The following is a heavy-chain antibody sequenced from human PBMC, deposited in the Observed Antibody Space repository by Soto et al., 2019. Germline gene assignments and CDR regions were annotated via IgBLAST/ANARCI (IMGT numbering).Heavy chain of an antibody. CDR1: GYRFTGDR. CDR2: IDPSDSYT. D-gene: IGHD1-26*01. CDR3: ARQKVGATSYYYYGMVV. Sequence: GESEKISCKGSGYRFTGDRFCWVRQMPGKGLEWMGRIDPSDSYTTYSPSFHGHVTISADKSISTAYLQWSSLKASDTAMYYCARQKVGATSYYYYGMVVWGQGITLTV. V-gene: IGHV5-10-1*01. J-gene: IGHJ6*02.